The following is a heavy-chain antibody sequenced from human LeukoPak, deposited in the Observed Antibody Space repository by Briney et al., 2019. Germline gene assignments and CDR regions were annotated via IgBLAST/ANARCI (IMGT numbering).Heavy chain of an antibody. J-gene: IGHJ4*02. Sequence: GRSLRLSCAASGFTFSSYGMHWVRQAPGKGLEWVAVIWYDGSNKYYADSVKGRFTISRGNSKNTLYLQMNSLRAEDTAVYYCARDGLTVRGVLDYWGQGTLVTVSS. CDR1: GFTFSSYG. CDR2: IWYDGSNK. D-gene: IGHD3-10*01. V-gene: IGHV3-33*01. CDR3: ARDGLTVRGVLDY.